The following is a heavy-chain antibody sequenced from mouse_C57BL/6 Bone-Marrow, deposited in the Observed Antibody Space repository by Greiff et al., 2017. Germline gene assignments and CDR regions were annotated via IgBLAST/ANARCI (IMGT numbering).Heavy chain of an antibody. CDR3: ARGHRVDYYAMDY. Sequence: VQLQPSGAELVKPGASVQISCKASGYTFTDYYINWVKPRPGQGLEWSGKIGPGRGSTYYHEQVKGKATLTADKSSSTAYMQLSSLTSEDSAVYFCARGHRVDYYAMDYGGQGTSVTVSS. CDR2: IGPGRGST. V-gene: IGHV1-77*01. J-gene: IGHJ4*01. CDR1: GYTFTDYY. D-gene: IGHD1-1*02.